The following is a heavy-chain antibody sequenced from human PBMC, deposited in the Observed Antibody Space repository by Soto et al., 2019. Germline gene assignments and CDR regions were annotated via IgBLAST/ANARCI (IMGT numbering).Heavy chain of an antibody. CDR3: AREGLTFGPGAVGGAVDL. D-gene: IGHD2-2*01. Sequence: QVQLVQSGTEVRKPGSSVKVSCQASGGTFDSNAISWVRLAPGQGLEWMGGIIPIFGTVNNAQKFQDRVTITADESANIVYMELSSLRSEDTAIYYCAREGLTFGPGAVGGAVDLWGQGTLVTVSS. J-gene: IGHJ3*01. CDR1: GGTFDSNA. V-gene: IGHV1-69*12. CDR2: IIPIFGTV.